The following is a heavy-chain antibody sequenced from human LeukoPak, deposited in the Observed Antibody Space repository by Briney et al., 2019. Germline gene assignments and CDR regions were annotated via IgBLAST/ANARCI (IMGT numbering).Heavy chain of an antibody. V-gene: IGHV3-23*01. CDR3: AKGPRVVVVPAAIS. Sequence: GGSLRLSCAASGFTFSSYAMNWVRQAPGKGLEWVSAISGSGDSTYYADSVKGRFTISRDNSKTTLYLQMNSLRAEDTDIYYCAKGPRVVVVPAAISWGQGTLVTVSS. CDR1: GFTFSSYA. J-gene: IGHJ5*02. CDR2: ISGSGDST. D-gene: IGHD2-2*01.